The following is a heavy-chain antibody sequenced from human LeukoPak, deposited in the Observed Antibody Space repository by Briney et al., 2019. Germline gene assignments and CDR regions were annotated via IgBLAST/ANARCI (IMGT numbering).Heavy chain of an antibody. J-gene: IGHJ3*02. Sequence: PSETLSLTCTVSGVSSSSYYWSWLRQPPGKGLEWMGYFYYSGSTRYNPSLKSRVTISVDTSKNQFSLKVNSITTADTAVYYCATDSKYGVDAFDIWGQGTMVTVSS. V-gene: IGHV4-59*01. CDR2: FYYSGST. CDR3: ATDSKYGVDAFDI. D-gene: IGHD2-21*01. CDR1: GVSSSSYY.